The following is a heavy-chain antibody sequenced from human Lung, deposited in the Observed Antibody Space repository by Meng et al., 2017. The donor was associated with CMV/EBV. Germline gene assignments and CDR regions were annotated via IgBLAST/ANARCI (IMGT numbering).Heavy chain of an antibody. Sequence: ASXXVSXKASGYTFTSYDINWVRQATGQGLEWMGWMNPNSGNTGYAQKFQGRVTITRNTSISTAYMELRSLRAEDTAVYYCARAMRLARAGVPSEFDAWGQGXLVTVSS. J-gene: IGHJ5*02. CDR3: ARAMRLARAGVPSEFDA. D-gene: IGHD6-13*01. CDR2: MNPNSGNT. V-gene: IGHV1-8*03. CDR1: GYTFTSYD.